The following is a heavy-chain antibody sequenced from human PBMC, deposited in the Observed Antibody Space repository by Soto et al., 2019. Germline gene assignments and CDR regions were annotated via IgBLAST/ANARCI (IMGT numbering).Heavy chain of an antibody. CDR2: ISAHNGNT. D-gene: IGHD1-1*01. J-gene: IGHJ4*02. V-gene: IGHV1-18*01. CDR3: ARGRYGDY. Sequence: QVHLVQSGAEVKKPGASVKVSCKASGYTFTSYGITWVRQAPGQGLEWMGWISAHNGNTDYAQKLQGRVIVTRDTSTSTAYMPLRSLISDDTAVYYCARGRYGDYWGQGALVTVSS. CDR1: GYTFTSYG.